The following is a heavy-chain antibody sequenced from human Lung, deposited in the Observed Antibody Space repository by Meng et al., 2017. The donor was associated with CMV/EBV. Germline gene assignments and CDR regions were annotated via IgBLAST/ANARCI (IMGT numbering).Heavy chain of an antibody. V-gene: IGHV4-34*01. CDR2: INHSGST. D-gene: IGHD2-2*01. CDR1: GGSFSGYY. CDR3: ARGRDIVVVPAVSGSWFDP. J-gene: IGHJ5*02. Sequence: SETLSLXXAVYGGSFSGYYWSWIRQPPGKGLEWIGEINHSGSTNYNPSLKSRVTISVDTSKNQFSLKLSSVTAADTAVYYCARGRDIVVVPAVSGSWFDPWGQGTLVXVSS.